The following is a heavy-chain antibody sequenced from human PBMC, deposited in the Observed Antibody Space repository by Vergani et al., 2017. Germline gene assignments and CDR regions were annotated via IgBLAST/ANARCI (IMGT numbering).Heavy chain of an antibody. CDR1: GGSISSYY. V-gene: IGHV4-59*01. CDR2: IYYSGRT. J-gene: IGHJ4*02. Sequence: QVQLQESGPGLVKPSETLSLTCTVPGGSISSYYWSWIRQPPGTGLGWIGYIYYSGRTNYNPSLKSRVTISVDKSKNQFSLKLSAVTAADTAVYYCARANWGTFDYWGQGTLVTVSS. D-gene: IGHD7-27*01. CDR3: ARANWGTFDY.